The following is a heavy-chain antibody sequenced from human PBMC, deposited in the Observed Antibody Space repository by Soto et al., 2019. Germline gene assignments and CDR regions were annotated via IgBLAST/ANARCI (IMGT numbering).Heavy chain of an antibody. Sequence: QVQLVESGGGVVQPGRSLRLSCAASGFTFSSYAMHWVRQAPGKGLEWVAVISYDGSNKYYADSVKGRFTISRDNSKNTLSLQMNSLRAADTALYYCEREEPSGEGAYDYWGQGTLVTVSS. J-gene: IGHJ4*02. V-gene: IGHV3-30-3*01. CDR1: GFTFSSYA. D-gene: IGHD1-26*01. CDR2: ISYDGSNK. CDR3: EREEPSGEGAYDY.